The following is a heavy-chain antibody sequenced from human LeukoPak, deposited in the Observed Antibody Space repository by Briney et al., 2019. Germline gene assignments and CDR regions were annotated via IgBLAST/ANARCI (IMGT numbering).Heavy chain of an antibody. CDR2: ISAYNGNT. V-gene: IGHV1-18*01. CDR3: ARDRGSYDAFDI. CDR1: GYTFTSYG. Sequence: ASVKVSCKASGYTFTSYGISWVRQAPGQGLEWMGWISAYNGNTNYAQKLQGRGTMTTDTSTSTAYMELRSLRSDDTPVYYCARDRGSYDAFDIWGQGTMVTVSS. D-gene: IGHD1-26*01. J-gene: IGHJ3*02.